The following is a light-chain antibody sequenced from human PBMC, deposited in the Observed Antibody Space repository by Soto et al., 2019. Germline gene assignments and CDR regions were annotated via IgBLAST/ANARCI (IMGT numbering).Light chain of an antibody. J-gene: IGLJ2*01. CDR2: EVN. CDR1: SSDVGGYVY. Sequence: QSVLTQPPSASGSPGQSVTISCTGTSSDVGGYVYDSWYQQNPCKAPKLIIYEVNKRTSGVPDRFSGSKSGHTASLTVSGLHAEDEADYSCSSYAGTIHDLVFGGGTNLTVL. CDR3: SSYAGTIHDLV. V-gene: IGLV2-8*01.